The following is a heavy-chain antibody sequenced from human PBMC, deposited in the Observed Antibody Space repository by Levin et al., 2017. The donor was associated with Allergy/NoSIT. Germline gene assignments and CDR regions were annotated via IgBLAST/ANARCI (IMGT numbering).Heavy chain of an antibody. D-gene: IGHD1-14*01. V-gene: IGHV3-23*01. CDR2: VSGSGGSI. CDR3: GRLGRFFGAAIRGEPIDS. CDR1: GFTFSAYA. J-gene: IGHJ4*02. Sequence: GGSLRLSCAASGFTFSAYAMAWVRQAPGKGLEWISGVSGSGGSIYYAASVKGRFTASRDNSKNTLYLEMSSLRADDTAVYFCGRLGRFFGAAIRGEPIDSWCQGTPVSVSS.